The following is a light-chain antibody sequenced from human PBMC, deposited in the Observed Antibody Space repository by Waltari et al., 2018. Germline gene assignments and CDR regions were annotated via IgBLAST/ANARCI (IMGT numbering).Light chain of an antibody. J-gene: IGLJ1*01. CDR3: AAWDDSLNGLS. CDR1: GSNIGINT. Sequence: QSVLTQPPSASGTPGQRVTISCSGCGSNIGINTVNWYQQLPGTAPKLLIYNDNQRPSGGPNRYAGSKSGSSASLAISGLQSDDEANYYCAAWDDSLNGLSFGTGTRVTVL. CDR2: NDN. V-gene: IGLV1-44*01.